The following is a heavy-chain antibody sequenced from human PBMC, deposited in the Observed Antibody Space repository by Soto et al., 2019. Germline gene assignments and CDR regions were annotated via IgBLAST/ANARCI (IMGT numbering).Heavy chain of an antibody. D-gene: IGHD3-10*01. J-gene: IGHJ6*02. CDR3: AKVDGSGSYYPYYYYGIDV. Sequence: QVQLVESGGGVVQPGRSLRLSCAASGFSLSSYGIHWVRQAPGKGLEWVAVISYDGSKKYYADSVKGRITISRDNSKNTLSLQMDSLRPEDTAVYYCAKVDGSGSYYPYYYYGIDVWGQGTTVTVSS. CDR1: GFSLSSYG. V-gene: IGHV3-30*18. CDR2: ISYDGSKK.